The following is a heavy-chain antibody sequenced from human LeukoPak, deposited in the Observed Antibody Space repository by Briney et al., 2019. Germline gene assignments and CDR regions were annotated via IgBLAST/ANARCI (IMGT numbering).Heavy chain of an antibody. Sequence: GGSLRLSCAASGFTFSSYWMSWVRQAPGKGLERVANIKQDGSEKYYVDSVKGRFTISRDNAKNSLYLQMNSLRAEDTAVYFCVRDHDYAFDKWGQGTLVTVSS. V-gene: IGHV3-7*01. D-gene: IGHD4-17*01. CDR1: GFTFSSYW. CDR3: VRDHDYAFDK. J-gene: IGHJ4*02. CDR2: IKQDGSEK.